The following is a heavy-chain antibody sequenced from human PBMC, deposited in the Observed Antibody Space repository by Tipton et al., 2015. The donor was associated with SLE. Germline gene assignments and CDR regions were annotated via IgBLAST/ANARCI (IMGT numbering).Heavy chain of an antibody. Sequence: TLSLTCTVSGGSISSGGYYWSWIRQHPGKGLEWIGYIYYSGSAYYNPSLKSRLTISVDTSKNQFSLKLSSVTAADTAVYYCSRLVGADGTGYSYYFMDVWGKGTTVTVSS. CDR3: SRLVGADGTGYSYYFMDV. V-gene: IGHV4-31*03. CDR1: GGSISSGGYY. J-gene: IGHJ6*03. D-gene: IGHD6-13*01. CDR2: IYYSGSA.